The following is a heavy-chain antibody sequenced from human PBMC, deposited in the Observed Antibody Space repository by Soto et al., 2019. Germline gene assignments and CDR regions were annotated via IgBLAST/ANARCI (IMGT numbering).Heavy chain of an antibody. CDR2: IIPIFGTA. CDR3: ARDRGLVEMATIFDY. J-gene: IGHJ4*02. V-gene: IGHV1-69*13. D-gene: IGHD5-12*01. Sequence: ASVKVSCKASGGTFSSYAISWVRQAPGQGLEWMGGIIPIFGTANYAQKFQGRVTITADESTSTAYMELSSLRSEDTAVYYCARDRGLVEMATIFDYWGQGTLFTVS. CDR1: GGTFSSYA.